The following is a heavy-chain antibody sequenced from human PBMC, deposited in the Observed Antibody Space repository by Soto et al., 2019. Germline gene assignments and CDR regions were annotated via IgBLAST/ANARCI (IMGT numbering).Heavy chain of an antibody. J-gene: IGHJ4*02. D-gene: IGHD2-15*01. CDR1: GFTFSSYA. Sequence: QVQLVESGGGVVQPGRSLRLSCAASGFTFSSYAMHWVRQAPGKGLEWVAVISYDGSNKYYADSVKGRFTISRDNSKNTLYLPMNSLRAEDTAVYYCARDSEDIVVVVAATTKGLFDYWGQGTLVTVSS. CDR2: ISYDGSNK. CDR3: ARDSEDIVVVVAATTKGLFDY. V-gene: IGHV3-30-3*01.